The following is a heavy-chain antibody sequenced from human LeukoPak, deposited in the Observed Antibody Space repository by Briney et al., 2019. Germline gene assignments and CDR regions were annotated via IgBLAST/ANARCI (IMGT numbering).Heavy chain of an antibody. Sequence: ASVKVSCKASGYTFTSYDINWVRQATGQGLEWMGWMNPNSGNTGYAQKFQGRVTMTEDTSTDTAYMEPSSLRSEDTAVYYCATDKLELGAFDIWGQGTMVTVSS. D-gene: IGHD1-7*01. CDR1: GYTFTSYD. CDR2: MNPNSGNT. CDR3: ATDKLELGAFDI. J-gene: IGHJ3*02. V-gene: IGHV1-8*01.